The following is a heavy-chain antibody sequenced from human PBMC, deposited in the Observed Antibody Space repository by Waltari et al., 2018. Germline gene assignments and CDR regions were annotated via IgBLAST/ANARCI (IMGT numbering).Heavy chain of an antibody. V-gene: IGHV3-9*01. Sequence: EVQLVESGGGLVQPGRSLRLSCVASGFTFDACALHWVRQAPGKGLEWLSGISWNSGIIGYADSVKGRFTISRDNAKNSLYLQMNSLRPEDTALYYCAKDRGIAVAGPDYWGQGTLVTVSS. CDR1: GFTFDACA. CDR3: AKDRGIAVAGPDY. J-gene: IGHJ4*02. D-gene: IGHD6-19*01. CDR2: ISWNSGII.